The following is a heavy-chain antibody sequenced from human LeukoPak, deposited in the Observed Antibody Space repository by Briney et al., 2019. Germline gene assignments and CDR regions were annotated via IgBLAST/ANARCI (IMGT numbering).Heavy chain of an antibody. CDR3: ARVSRDYRFDY. V-gene: IGHV4-39*07. CDR1: GGSISSSSYY. D-gene: IGHD4-17*01. Sequence: SETLSLTCTVSGGSISSSSYYWGWIRQPPGKGLEWIGSIYYSGSTYYNPSLKSRVTISVDTSKNQFSLKLSSVTAADTAVYYCARVSRDYRFDYWGQGTLVTVSS. CDR2: IYYSGST. J-gene: IGHJ4*02.